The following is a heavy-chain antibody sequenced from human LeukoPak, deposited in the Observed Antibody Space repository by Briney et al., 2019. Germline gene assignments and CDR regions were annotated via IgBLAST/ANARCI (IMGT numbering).Heavy chain of an antibody. J-gene: IGHJ6*04. CDR3: AIRNQPGLVSDENGRDV. D-gene: IGHD3/OR15-3a*01. CDR2: IYPGDSDT. CDR1: RYSFTSYW. Sequence: GESLKISCKGSRYSFTSYWIGWVRQMPGKGLEWMGIIYPGDSDTRYSPSFQGQVTISADKSISTAYLQWSSLKASDTAMYYCAIRNQPGLVSDENGRDVGGEGTTVPVSS. V-gene: IGHV5-51*01.